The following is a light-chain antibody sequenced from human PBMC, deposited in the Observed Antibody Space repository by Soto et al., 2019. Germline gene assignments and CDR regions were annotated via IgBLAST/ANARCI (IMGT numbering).Light chain of an antibody. V-gene: IGKV1-6*02. CDR1: QGIGND. Sequence: AIQMAQSPSSLSASVGDRVTITCRASQGIGNDVGWYQQKPGKAPKLLLYAATTLQSGVPSRFTDTSYRINFTLTIINLQPDNFATYYCLQDHNYPLPFGGGTKVEIK. CDR2: AAT. J-gene: IGKJ4*01. CDR3: LQDHNYPLP.